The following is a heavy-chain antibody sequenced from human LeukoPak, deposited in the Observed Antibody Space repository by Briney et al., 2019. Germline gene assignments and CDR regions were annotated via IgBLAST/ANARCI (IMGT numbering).Heavy chain of an antibody. CDR3: ASGYDYVWGSYQGGPYY. D-gene: IGHD3-16*02. CDR2: IHGSASYN. V-gene: IGHV3-21*01. J-gene: IGHJ4*02. Sequence: GGSLRLSCAASGFIFSNYYLNWVRQAPGKGLEWVSCIHGSASYNYYADSVKGRFTISRDNAKNSLYLQMNSLRAEDTAVYYCASGYDYVWGSYQGGPYYWGQGTLVTVSS. CDR1: GFIFSNYY.